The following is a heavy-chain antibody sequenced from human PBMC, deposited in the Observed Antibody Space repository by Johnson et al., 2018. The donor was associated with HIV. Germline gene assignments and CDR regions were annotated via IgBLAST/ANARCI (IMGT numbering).Heavy chain of an antibody. V-gene: IGHV3-30-3*01. J-gene: IGHJ3*01. CDR2: ISYDGSNK. CDR1: GFTFSSYA. CDR3: VTADRGSA. Sequence: QVQLVESGGGVVQPGRSLRLSCAASGFTFSSYAMHWVRQAPGKGLEWVAVISYDGSNKDYVDSVKGRFTISRDNSKNTLDLQMNSLRDEDTAVYYCVTADRGSAWGQGTTVTVSS. D-gene: IGHD1-26*01.